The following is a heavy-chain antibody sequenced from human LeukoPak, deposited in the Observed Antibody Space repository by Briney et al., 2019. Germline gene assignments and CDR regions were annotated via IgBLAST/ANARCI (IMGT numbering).Heavy chain of an antibody. CDR2: IYYSGST. V-gene: IGHV4-39*01. CDR3: ASISSGWYYFDY. D-gene: IGHD6-19*01. J-gene: IGHJ4*02. CDR1: GGSISSSSYY. Sequence: SETLSLTCTVSGGSISSSSYYWGWIRQPPGKGLEWIGSIYYSGSTYYNPSLKSRVTISVDTSKKQFSLKLSSVTAADTAVYFCASISSGWYYFDYWGQGTLVTVSS.